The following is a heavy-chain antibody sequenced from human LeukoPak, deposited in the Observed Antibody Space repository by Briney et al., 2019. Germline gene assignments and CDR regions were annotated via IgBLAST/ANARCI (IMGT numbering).Heavy chain of an antibody. CDR1: GFTFDDYG. V-gene: IGHV3-20*04. J-gene: IGHJ4*02. Sequence: GGSLRLSCAVSGFTFDDYGMSWIRQAPGKGLEWVSGINWNGGSTGYADSVKGRFTISRDNAKKSVYLKMNSLRGEDTALYYCARDYCGGDCYPFDYWGQGTLVTVSS. D-gene: IGHD2-21*02. CDR2: INWNGGST. CDR3: ARDYCGGDCYPFDY.